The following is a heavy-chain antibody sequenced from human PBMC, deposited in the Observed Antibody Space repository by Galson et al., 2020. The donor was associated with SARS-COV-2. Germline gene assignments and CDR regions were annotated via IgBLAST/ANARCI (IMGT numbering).Heavy chain of an antibody. CDR2: LRPDGNNK. Sequence: GGSLRLSCAASGFSFAKYGMHWVRQAPGKGLEWVAFLRPDGNNKHYADSVKGRFTISRDNSKNTLSLQMISLRADDTAVYYCAKDLSEQQVVLTYYYGMDSWGQGTTVTGSS. V-gene: IGHV3-30*02. D-gene: IGHD6-13*01. J-gene: IGHJ6*02. CDR3: AKDLSEQQVVLTYYYGMDS. CDR1: GFSFAKYG.